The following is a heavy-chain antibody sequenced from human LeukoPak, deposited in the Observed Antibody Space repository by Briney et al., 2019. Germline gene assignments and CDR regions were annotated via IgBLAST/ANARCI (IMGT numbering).Heavy chain of an antibody. CDR2: ISAYNGNT. Sequence: GASVKVSCKASGYTFTSYGISWVRQAPGQGLEWMGWISAYNGNTNYAQKLQGRVTMTTDTSTSTAYMELRSLRSDDTAVYYCARHYDYIWGSYREYYFDYWGQGTLVTVSS. CDR1: GYTFTSYG. CDR3: ARHYDYIWGSYREYYFDY. D-gene: IGHD3-16*02. V-gene: IGHV1-18*01. J-gene: IGHJ4*02.